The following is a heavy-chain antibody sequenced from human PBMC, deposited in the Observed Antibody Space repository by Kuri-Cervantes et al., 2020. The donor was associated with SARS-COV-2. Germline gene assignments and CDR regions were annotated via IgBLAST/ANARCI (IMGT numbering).Heavy chain of an antibody. CDR2: ISYDGSNK. Sequence: GESLKISCAASGFTFSSYAMHWVRLAPGKGLEWVAVISYDGSNKYYADSVQGRFTISRDNSKNTLYLQMNSLRAEDTAVYYCARSTWGSGHYYGMDVWGQGTPVTVSS. V-gene: IGHV3-30-3*01. D-gene: IGHD7-27*01. J-gene: IGHJ6*02. CDR1: GFTFSSYA. CDR3: ARSTWGSGHYYGMDV.